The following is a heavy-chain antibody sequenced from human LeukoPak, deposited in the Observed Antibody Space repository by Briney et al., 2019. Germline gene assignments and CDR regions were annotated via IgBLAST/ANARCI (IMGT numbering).Heavy chain of an antibody. CDR2: MGSRGTNG. J-gene: IGHJ3*01. CDR1: GYTFSSYA. CDR3: VRELGAPAAGAFDL. Sequence: GGSLRLPCAASGYTFSSYAMSWVRQAPGKGLEWVSSMGSRGTNGYYAVSVKGRFIISRDNAKNSLFLQTNSLRAEDSALYYCVRELGAPAAGAFDLWGQGTLVTVSS. V-gene: IGHV3-21*01. D-gene: IGHD3-3*02.